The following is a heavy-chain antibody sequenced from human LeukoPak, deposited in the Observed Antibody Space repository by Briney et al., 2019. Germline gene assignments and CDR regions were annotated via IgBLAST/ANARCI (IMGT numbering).Heavy chain of an antibody. V-gene: IGHV3-7*01. J-gene: IGHJ4*02. CDR3: ARTPTIITHFDY. CDR2: IKLDGGGK. CDR1: GFPFSSYC. Sequence: GGSLSLSCAASGFPFSSYCMSCVRQSPGRGLEWVANIKLDGGGKLYVDSVEGRFTLSRDNASNSLYLQMNSLRAEDTAVYYCARTPTIITHFDYWGQGTLVTVSS. D-gene: IGHD3-9*01.